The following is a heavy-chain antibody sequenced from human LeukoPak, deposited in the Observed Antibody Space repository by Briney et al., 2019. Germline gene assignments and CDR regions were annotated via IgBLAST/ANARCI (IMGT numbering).Heavy chain of an antibody. CDR3: TTDYYSSSWLDFDY. D-gene: IGHD6-13*01. J-gene: IGHJ4*02. CDR1: GFTFSTYA. Sequence: DPGGSLRLACVASGFTFSTYAMSWVSQAPGKGLERVAVIGASGTTTYYADSVKGRFTISRDKSKNTLYLQMNSLRAEDTAVYYCTTDYYSSSWLDFDYWGQGTLVTVSS. V-gene: IGHV3-23*01. CDR2: IGASGTTT.